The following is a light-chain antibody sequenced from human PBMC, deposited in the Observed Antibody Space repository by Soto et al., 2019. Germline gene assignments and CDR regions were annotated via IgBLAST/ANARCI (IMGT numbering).Light chain of an antibody. CDR2: AAS. CDR3: QQSYSVPPT. CDR1: QDISNY. V-gene: IGKV1-39*01. Sequence: DIQMTQSPSSLSASVGDRVTMTCQASQDISNYLNWYQQKPGIATKLLIYAASSLQSGVPSRFSGSGSGTDFTLTISSLQPEDFATYYCQQSYSVPPTFGQGTKVDIK. J-gene: IGKJ1*01.